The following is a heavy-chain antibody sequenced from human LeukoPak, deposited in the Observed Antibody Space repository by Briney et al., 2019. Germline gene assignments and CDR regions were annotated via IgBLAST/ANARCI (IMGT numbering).Heavy chain of an antibody. CDR1: GGSISSYY. Sequence: SETLSLTCTVSGGSISSYYWSWIRQPPGKGLEWIGYIYYSGSTNYNPSLKSRVTISVDTSKNQFSLKLSSVTAADTAVYYCARLTRYFDWLYGMDVWGQGTTVTVSS. V-gene: IGHV4-59*08. CDR2: IYYSGST. CDR3: ARLTRYFDWLYGMDV. J-gene: IGHJ6*02. D-gene: IGHD3-9*01.